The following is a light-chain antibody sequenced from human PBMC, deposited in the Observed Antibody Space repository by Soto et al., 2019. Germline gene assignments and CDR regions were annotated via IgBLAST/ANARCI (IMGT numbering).Light chain of an antibody. CDR1: QSLLHSNEKTY. CDR3: MQSIQLPWT. Sequence: DIVMTQTPLSLSVTPGKPASISCKSSQSLLHSNEKTYVYWYLQKPGQPTQLLIYDVSTRFSGVPDRFSGSGSGTDFTLTISRVEADDVVIYYCMQSIQLPWTVGQGTMVDIK. J-gene: IGKJ1*01. CDR2: DVS. V-gene: IGKV2D-29*01.